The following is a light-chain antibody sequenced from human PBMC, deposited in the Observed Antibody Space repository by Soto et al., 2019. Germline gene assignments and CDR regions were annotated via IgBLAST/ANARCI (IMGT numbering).Light chain of an antibody. J-gene: IGKJ1*01. CDR3: LQDYIYPWT. V-gene: IGKV1-6*01. Sequence: AIQMTQSPSSLSASVGDRVTITCRASQDIGNDLGWYQQKPGKAPKLLIYAASSLQSGVPSRFSGSGSGTDFTLNISSLQPEDFATYYCLQDYIYPWTFGQGTKVEIK. CDR1: QDIGND. CDR2: AAS.